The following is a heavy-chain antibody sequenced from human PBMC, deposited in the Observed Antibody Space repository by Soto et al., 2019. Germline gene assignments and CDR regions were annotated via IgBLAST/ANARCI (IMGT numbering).Heavy chain of an antibody. CDR1: GGSITSSPSY. J-gene: IGHJ4*02. D-gene: IGHD2-8*02. Sequence: SETLSLTCTVSGGSITSSPSYWGWIRQPPGKGLEWIGSTYFGGSTYYNPSLTGRVTISVDTSKNQVPLNLNSVTAADTAVYYCARPRHHTALVFDYWGQGALVTVSS. V-gene: IGHV4-39*01. CDR2: TYFGGST. CDR3: ARPRHHTALVFDY.